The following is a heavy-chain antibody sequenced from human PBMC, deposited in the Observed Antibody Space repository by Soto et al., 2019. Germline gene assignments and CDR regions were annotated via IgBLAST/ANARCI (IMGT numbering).Heavy chain of an antibody. J-gene: IGHJ4*02. CDR1: GGSMSSSSYY. Sequence: QLQLQESGPGLVKPSETLSLTCTVSGGSMSSSSYYWGWIRQPPGQGLEWIGSVYYSGRTYSNPSPDSRVTMSEDTSDNQFSLKLPSVTAADTAVYYCRVVTAPEEDYWGQGTLVTVSS. D-gene: IGHD2-21*02. CDR3: RVVTAPEEDY. V-gene: IGHV4-39*01. CDR2: VYYSGRT.